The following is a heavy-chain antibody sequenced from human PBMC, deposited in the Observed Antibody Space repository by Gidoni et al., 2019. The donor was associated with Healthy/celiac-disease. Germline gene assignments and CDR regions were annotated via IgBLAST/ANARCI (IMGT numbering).Heavy chain of an antibody. CDR2: IMPILGIA. Sequence: QVQLVQSGAEVKKHGSSVTVSCTAAGGTFSSYAISWVRQAPGQGLEWMGRIMPILGIANYAQKFQGRVTITADKSTSTAYMELSSLRSEDTAVYYCARDRVGSSYNWFDPWGQGTLVTVSS. V-gene: IGHV1-69*04. D-gene: IGHD6-6*01. CDR1: GGTFSSYA. CDR3: ARDRVGSSYNWFDP. J-gene: IGHJ5*02.